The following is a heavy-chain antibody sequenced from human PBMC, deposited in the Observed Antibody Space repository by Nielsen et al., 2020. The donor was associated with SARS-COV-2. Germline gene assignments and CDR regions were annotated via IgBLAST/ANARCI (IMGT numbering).Heavy chain of an antibody. CDR3: AVATIVAYPYYGMDV. CDR1: GFTVSSNY. Sequence: ESLKISCAASGFTVSSNYMSWVRQAPGKGLEWVSVIYSFGTTYYADSVKGRFTISRHISKNMLYLQMSSLRAEDTAVYYCAVATIVAYPYYGMDVWGQGTTVTVSS. D-gene: IGHD5-24*01. CDR2: IYSFGTT. J-gene: IGHJ6*02. V-gene: IGHV3-53*04.